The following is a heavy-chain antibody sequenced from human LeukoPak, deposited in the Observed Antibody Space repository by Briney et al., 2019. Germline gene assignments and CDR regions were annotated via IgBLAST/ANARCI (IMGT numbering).Heavy chain of an antibody. D-gene: IGHD2-2*02. Sequence: GVSLRLSCGVSGYTFSSFSMTWVRQARGKGLEWLSGMNGSGDSTYYADTVKGRFTNARDNSKNTLYMQMNSLRVEDTAIYYCAKGYCSSASCYRPSYYYMDVWGKGTTVTVSS. V-gene: IGHV3-23*01. CDR1: GYTFSSFS. J-gene: IGHJ6*03. CDR3: AKGYCSSASCYRPSYYYMDV. CDR2: MNGSGDST.